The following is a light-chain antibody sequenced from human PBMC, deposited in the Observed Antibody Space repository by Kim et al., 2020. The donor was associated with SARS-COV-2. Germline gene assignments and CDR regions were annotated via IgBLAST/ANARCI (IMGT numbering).Light chain of an antibody. V-gene: IGKV1-39*01. CDR1: QSINTY. CDR3: QQSHIART. J-gene: IGKJ1*01. Sequence: DIQMTQSPSSLSASVGDRVTISCRASQSINTYLNWYQQKPGKAPNLLIYGASNLQSGVPSRFSGSGSGTDFTLTISSLQPVDSATYYCQQSHIARTFGQGTKVDIK. CDR2: GAS.